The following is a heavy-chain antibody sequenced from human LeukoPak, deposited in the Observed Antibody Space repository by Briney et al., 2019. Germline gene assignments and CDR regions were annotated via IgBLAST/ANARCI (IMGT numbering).Heavy chain of an antibody. CDR1: GFTFSSYG. Sequence: GGSLRLPCAASGFTFSSYGMHWVRQAPGKGLEWVAVISYDGSNKYYADSVKGRFTISRDNSKNTLYLQMNSLRAEDTAVYYCARVGSSSWQRAYYFDYWGQGTLVTVSS. D-gene: IGHD6-13*01. CDR3: ARVGSSSWQRAYYFDY. J-gene: IGHJ4*02. V-gene: IGHV3-30*03. CDR2: ISYDGSNK.